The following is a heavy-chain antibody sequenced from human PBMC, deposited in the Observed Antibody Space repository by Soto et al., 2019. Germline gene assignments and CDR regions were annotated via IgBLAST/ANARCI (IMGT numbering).Heavy chain of an antibody. CDR2: IYYSGST. Sequence: PSETLSLTCTVSGGSISSYYWSWIRQPPGKGLEWIGYIYYSGSTNYNPSLKSRVTISVDTSKNQFSLKLRSVTAADTAVYYCARTADILTGYSPYTWFDPWGQGTLVTVSS. CDR1: GGSISSYY. J-gene: IGHJ5*02. D-gene: IGHD3-9*01. V-gene: IGHV4-59*01. CDR3: ARTADILTGYSPYTWFDP.